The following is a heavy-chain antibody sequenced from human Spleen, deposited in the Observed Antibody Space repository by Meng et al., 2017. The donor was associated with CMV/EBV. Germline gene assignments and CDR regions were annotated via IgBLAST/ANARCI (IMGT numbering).Heavy chain of an antibody. CDR2: IRYDGSNK. Sequence: GGSLRLSCAASGFTFSDYYMSWIRQAPGKGLEWVAFIRYDGSNKYYADSVKGRFTISRDNAKNSLYLQMNSLRAEDTAVYYCARGCGGDCYQVDFWGQGTLVTVSS. J-gene: IGHJ4*02. D-gene: IGHD2-21*01. CDR3: ARGCGGDCYQVDF. V-gene: IGHV3-30*02. CDR1: GFTFSDYY.